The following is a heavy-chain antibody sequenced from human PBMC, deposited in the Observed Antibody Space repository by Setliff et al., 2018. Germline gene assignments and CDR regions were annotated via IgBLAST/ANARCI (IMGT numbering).Heavy chain of an antibody. CDR2: TYDSGST. CDR3: ARDWGSSGWYFDY. Sequence: SETLSLTCTVSGGPVTRTTTFWGWVRQTPGKGLEWIGSTYDSGSTYYNPSLNSRVTISVDKSKNQFSLKLSSVTAADTAVYYCARDWGSSGWYFDYWGQGTLVTVSS. CDR1: GGPVTRTTTF. J-gene: IGHJ4*02. D-gene: IGHD6-19*01. V-gene: IGHV4-39*07.